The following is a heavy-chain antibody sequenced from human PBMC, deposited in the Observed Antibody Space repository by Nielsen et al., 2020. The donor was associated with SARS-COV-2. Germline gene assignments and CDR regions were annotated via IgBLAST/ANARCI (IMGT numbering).Heavy chain of an antibody. J-gene: IGHJ4*02. CDR2: IYSGGST. CDR3: AKDGWDSYGPNFFDY. Sequence: WIRQPPGKGLEWVSVIYSGGSTYYADSVKGRFTISRDNSKNTLYLQMSSLRAEDTAVYYCAKDGWDSYGPNFFDYWGQGTLVTVSS. D-gene: IGHD5-18*01. V-gene: IGHV3-53*05.